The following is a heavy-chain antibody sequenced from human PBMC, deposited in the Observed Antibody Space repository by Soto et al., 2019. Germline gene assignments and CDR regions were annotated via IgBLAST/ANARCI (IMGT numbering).Heavy chain of an antibody. J-gene: IGHJ4*02. CDR1: GCTFTSCY. CDR3: ARGGSMVVMTDGFDF. V-gene: IGHV1-46*01. CDR2: INPSGGST. Sequence: ASVKVSCKASGCTFTSCYMHWVRQAPGQGLEWMGIINPSGGSTNYAQKFQGRVTMTRDTSTSTVYMELTSLRSEDTAMFYCARGGSMVVMTDGFDFWGQGTLVTVSS. D-gene: IGHD2-21*02.